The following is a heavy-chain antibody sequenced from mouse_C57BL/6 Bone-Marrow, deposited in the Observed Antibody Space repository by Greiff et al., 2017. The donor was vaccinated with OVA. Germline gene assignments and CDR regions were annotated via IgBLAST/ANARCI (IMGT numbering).Heavy chain of an antibody. CDR1: GFTFSDYY. CDR3: ASPPGFAY. CDR2: ISNGGGST. J-gene: IGHJ3*01. Sequence: EVKLVESGGGLVQPGGSLKLSCATSGFTFSDYYMYWVRQTPEKRLEWVAYISNGGGSTYYPDTVKGRFTISRDNAKNTLYLQMSRLKSEDTAMYYCASPPGFAYWGQGTLVTVSA. V-gene: IGHV5-12*02.